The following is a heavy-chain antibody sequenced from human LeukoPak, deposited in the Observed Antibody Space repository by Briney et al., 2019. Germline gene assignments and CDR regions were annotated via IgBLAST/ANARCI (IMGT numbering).Heavy chain of an antibody. CDR1: GGSISSGDYY. J-gene: IGHJ4*02. V-gene: IGHV4-30-4*01. D-gene: IGHD3-22*01. CDR3: ARAGQYHYNSAGYFPDY. Sequence: SETLSLTCTVSGGSISSGDYYWSWIRQPPGKGLEWIGSIYYSGSTYFNPSLKSRVTISVDTSKNEFSLKLSSVTAADTAVYYCARAGQYHYNSAGYFPDYWGQGTLVTVSS. CDR2: IYYSGST.